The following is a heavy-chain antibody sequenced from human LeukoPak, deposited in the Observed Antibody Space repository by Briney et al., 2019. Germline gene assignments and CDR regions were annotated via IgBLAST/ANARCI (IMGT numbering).Heavy chain of an antibody. J-gene: IGHJ4*02. CDR2: IYYSGST. D-gene: IGHD4-17*01. V-gene: IGHV4-59*01. CDR1: GGSISSYY. CDR3: ARDYGDYFDY. Sequence: ASETLSLTCTVSGGSISSYYWSWIRLPPGKGLEWIGYIYYSGSTNYNPSLKSRVTISVDTSKNQFSLKLSSVTAADTAVYYCARDYGDYFDYWGQGTLVTVSS.